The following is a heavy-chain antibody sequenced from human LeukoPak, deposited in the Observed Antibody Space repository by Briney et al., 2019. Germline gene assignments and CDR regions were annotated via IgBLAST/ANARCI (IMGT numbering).Heavy chain of an antibody. V-gene: IGHV4-59*08. CDR3: ARHLRYFDY. Sequence: SETLSLTCTVSGGSMNNYYWSWIRQPPGKGLEWIGYIYYTGSTSYNSSLRSRVTISEDTSKNQFSLKLTSVTAADTALYFCARHLRYFDYWGRGILVTVPS. J-gene: IGHJ4*02. CDR1: GGSMNNYY. CDR2: IYYTGST.